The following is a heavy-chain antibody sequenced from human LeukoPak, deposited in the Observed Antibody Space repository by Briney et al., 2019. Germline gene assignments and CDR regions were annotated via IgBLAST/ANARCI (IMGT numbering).Heavy chain of an antibody. CDR2: IYSTGST. Sequence: SETLSLTCTVSGGSISNYYGSWLWQPPGKGLEWIGHIYSTGSTTYSPSLKSRVIMSADTSKNQFSLKVTSVTAADTAVYYCARHRPEGSYPLDSWGQGALVTVSS. CDR3: ARHRPEGSYPLDS. CDR1: GGSISNYY. V-gene: IGHV4-59*08. J-gene: IGHJ4*02.